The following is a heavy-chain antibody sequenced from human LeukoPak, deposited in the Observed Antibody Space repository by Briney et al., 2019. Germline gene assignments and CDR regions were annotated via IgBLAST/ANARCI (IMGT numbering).Heavy chain of an antibody. Sequence: PGGSLRLSCAASGFSVSTSYMSWVRQAPGKGLEYVSVLYDSGDTYYAESVKGRFTISRDSSKNTVYLQMNSLRVEDTAVYYCARAAYDSGGYTANHDFWGQGTLVTVSS. D-gene: IGHD3-22*01. CDR1: GFSVSTSY. CDR3: ARAAYDSGGYTANHDF. CDR2: LYDSGDT. J-gene: IGHJ4*02. V-gene: IGHV3-53*01.